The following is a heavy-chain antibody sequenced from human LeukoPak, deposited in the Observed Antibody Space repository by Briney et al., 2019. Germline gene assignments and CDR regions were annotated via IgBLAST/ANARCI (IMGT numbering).Heavy chain of an antibody. CDR2: IEPKTDGETT. V-gene: IGHV3-15*07. D-gene: IGHD2-21*01. CDR1: GFTFSNAY. Sequence: GGSLRLSCAASGFTFSNAYMNWVRQAPGKGLEWVGRIEPKTDGETTEYAAPVKDRFSISRDDSKSMMYLQMNSLKTEDTAVYYCITPLPYSAQGGQGTLVTVSS. J-gene: IGHJ4*02. CDR3: ITPLPYSAQ.